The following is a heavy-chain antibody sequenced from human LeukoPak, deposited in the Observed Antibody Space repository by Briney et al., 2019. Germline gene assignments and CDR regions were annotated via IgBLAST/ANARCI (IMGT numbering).Heavy chain of an antibody. Sequence: SETLSLTCTVSGGSFSTYYWSWIRQPPGKGLEWIGYMSSSGSTNYNPSLKSRVSISVDTSKNQFSLKLSSVTAADTAVYYCARLGPYGDDTYYMDVWGKGTTVTVSS. CDR1: GGSFSTYY. J-gene: IGHJ6*03. CDR2: MSSSGST. V-gene: IGHV4-4*09. CDR3: ARLGPYGDDTYYMDV. D-gene: IGHD4-17*01.